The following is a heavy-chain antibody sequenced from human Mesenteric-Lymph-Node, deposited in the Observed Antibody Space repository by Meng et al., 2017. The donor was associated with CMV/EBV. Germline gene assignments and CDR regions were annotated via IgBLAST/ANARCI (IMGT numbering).Heavy chain of an antibody. D-gene: IGHD6-19*01. V-gene: IGHV4-59*01. J-gene: IGHJ4*02. CDR1: GGSISSYY. Sequence: LTCNVSGGSISSYYWNWIRQPPGKGLEWIGYIYYSGSTNYNPSLKSRVTISVDTSKNQFSLRLSSLTAADTAVYYCARGMGGWFYFDFWGQGTLVTVSS. CDR2: IYYSGST. CDR3: ARGMGGWFYFDF.